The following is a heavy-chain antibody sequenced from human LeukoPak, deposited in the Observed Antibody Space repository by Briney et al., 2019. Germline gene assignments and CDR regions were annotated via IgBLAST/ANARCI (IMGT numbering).Heavy chain of an antibody. CDR2: IKEDGGEE. D-gene: IGHD2-8*01. V-gene: IGHV3-7*05. J-gene: IGHJ4*02. CDR1: GFTFSRYW. CDR3: AVHNGDY. Sequence: GGSLRLSCAASGFTFSRYWMGWARQAPGKGLEWVATIKEDGGEEYYVDSVKGRFTISRDNAKNSLFLQMNSLRAEDTAVYYCAVHNGDYWGQGTLVTVSP.